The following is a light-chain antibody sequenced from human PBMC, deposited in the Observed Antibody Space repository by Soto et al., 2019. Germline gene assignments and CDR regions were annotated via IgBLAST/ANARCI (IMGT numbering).Light chain of an antibody. CDR2: YDS. CDR3: QVWDSSSDHVV. V-gene: IGLV3-21*04. CDR1: NIGSKS. J-gene: IGLJ2*01. Sequence: YELTQPPSVSVAPGKTARITCGGNNIGSKSVHWYQQKPGQAPVLVIYYDSDRPSGIPERYSGSNSGNTATLTISRVEAGDEADYYCQVWDSSSDHVVFGGGTKLTVL.